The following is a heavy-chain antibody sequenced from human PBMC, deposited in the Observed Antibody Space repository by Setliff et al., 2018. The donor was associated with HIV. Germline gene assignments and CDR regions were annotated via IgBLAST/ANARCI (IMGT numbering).Heavy chain of an antibody. CDR3: ARDQNYGSGSYYTNNAFDI. CDR2: INAGNGNT. Sequence: ASVKVSCKASGYTFTFYAIHWVRQAPGQRLEWMGWINAGNGNTRYSQKFQGRVTVARDTSASTAYVELSSLRSEDTAVYYCARDQNYGSGSYYTNNAFDIWGQGTMVTVS. V-gene: IGHV1-3*01. D-gene: IGHD3-10*01. CDR1: GYTFTFYA. J-gene: IGHJ3*02.